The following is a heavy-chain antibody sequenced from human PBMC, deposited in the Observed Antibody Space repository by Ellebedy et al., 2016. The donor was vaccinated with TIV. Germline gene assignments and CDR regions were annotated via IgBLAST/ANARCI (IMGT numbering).Heavy chain of an antibody. CDR3: ARDLAMVRGVIRDY. D-gene: IGHD3-10*01. CDR1: GYTFTSYF. J-gene: IGHJ4*02. Sequence: AASVKVSCKASGYTFTSYFMHWVRQAPGQGLEWMGWISAYNGNTNYAQKLQGRVTMTTDTSTSTAYMELRSLRSDDTAVYYCARDLAMVRGVIRDYWGQGTLVTVSS. V-gene: IGHV1-18*04. CDR2: ISAYNGNT.